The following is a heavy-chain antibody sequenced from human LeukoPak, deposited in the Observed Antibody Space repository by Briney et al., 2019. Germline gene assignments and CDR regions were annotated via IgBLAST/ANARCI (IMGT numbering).Heavy chain of an antibody. J-gene: IGHJ4*02. CDR2: ISYDGSQK. CDR1: GFIFSDYT. V-gene: IGHV3-30-3*01. Sequence: GGSLRLSCGASGFIFSDYTVHWVRQAPDKGLEWVAVISYDGSQKYYADSVMGRFTISRDNSKNTLYLQMNSLRTEDTAIYNCVTSPSGAWHRFDYWGQGTLVTVSS. CDR3: VTSPSGAWHRFDY. D-gene: IGHD6-25*01.